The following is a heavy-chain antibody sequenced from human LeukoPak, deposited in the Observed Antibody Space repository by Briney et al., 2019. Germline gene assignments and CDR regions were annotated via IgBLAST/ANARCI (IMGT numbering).Heavy chain of an antibody. CDR1: GFTFSSYG. J-gene: IGHJ6*03. CDR2: ISYDGSNK. D-gene: IGHD3-10*02. CDR3: ARRSVRYYYYMDV. Sequence: GGSLRLSCAASGFTFSSYGMHWVRQAPGKGLEWVAVISYDGSNKYYADSVKGRFTISRDNSKNTLYLQMNSLRAEDTAVYYCARRSVRYYYYMDVWGKGTTVTVSS. V-gene: IGHV3-30*03.